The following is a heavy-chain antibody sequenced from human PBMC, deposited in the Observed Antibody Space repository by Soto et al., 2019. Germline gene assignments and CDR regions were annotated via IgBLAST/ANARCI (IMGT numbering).Heavy chain of an antibody. CDR2: IIPIFGTA. Sequence: GASVKVSCKASGGTFSSYAISWVRQAPGQGLEWMGGIIPIFGTANYAQKFQGRVTITADESTSTAYMELSSLRSEDTAVHYCARDMLNCGGDCYSPYYYYYGMDVWGQGTTVTVSS. V-gene: IGHV1-69*13. CDR1: GGTFSSYA. D-gene: IGHD2-21*02. CDR3: ARDMLNCGGDCYSPYYYYYGMDV. J-gene: IGHJ6*02.